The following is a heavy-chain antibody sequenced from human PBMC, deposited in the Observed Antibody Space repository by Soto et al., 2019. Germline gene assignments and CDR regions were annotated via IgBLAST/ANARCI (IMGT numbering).Heavy chain of an antibody. J-gene: IGHJ4*02. CDR1: GYSFSTSW. D-gene: IGHD1-20*01. CDR3: ARHITGGFDY. Sequence: PGESLKISCKGSGYSFSTSWIAWVRQMPGKGLEWMGIIYPGDSDTRYSPSFRGQVTISADKSISTAYLQWSSLKASDTAMYYCARHITGGFDYWGQGALVTVSS. CDR2: IYPGDSDT. V-gene: IGHV5-51*01.